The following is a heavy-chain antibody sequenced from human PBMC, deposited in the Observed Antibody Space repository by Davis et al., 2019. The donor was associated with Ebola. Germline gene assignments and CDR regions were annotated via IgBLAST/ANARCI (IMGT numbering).Heavy chain of an antibody. CDR2: INHDGYEK. CDR3: ATDLSPRTSVTTFDY. J-gene: IGHJ4*02. V-gene: IGHV3-7*01. CDR1: GFTFSSYW. D-gene: IGHD4-17*01. Sequence: GGSLRLSCAASGFTFSSYWMSWVRQAPGKGLEWVANINHDGYEKNFVDHMRGRVTISRDNAKKSMYLQMNSVRAEDTGIYYCATDLSPRTSVTTFDYWGQGTLVTVSS.